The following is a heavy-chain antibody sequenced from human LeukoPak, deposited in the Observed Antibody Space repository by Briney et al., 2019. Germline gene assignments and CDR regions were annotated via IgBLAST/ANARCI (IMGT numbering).Heavy chain of an antibody. V-gene: IGHV3-33*06. CDR2: IWNDGTYK. CDR1: GFSFSNCG. CDR3: AKPTRGSGGSFLIDY. J-gene: IGHJ4*02. D-gene: IGHD2-15*01. Sequence: GESLKISCATSGFSFSNCGMHWVRQAPGKGLEWVAVIWNDGTYKYYADSVKGRFTISRDNSRNTLYLQMNSLRAEDTAVYYCAKPTRGSGGSFLIDYWGQGTLVTVSS.